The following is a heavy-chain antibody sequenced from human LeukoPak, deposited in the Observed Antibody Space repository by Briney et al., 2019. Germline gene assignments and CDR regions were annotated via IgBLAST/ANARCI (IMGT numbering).Heavy chain of an antibody. CDR2: MNPNSGNT. V-gene: IGHV1-8*01. D-gene: IGHD6-13*01. Sequence: AASVKVSCKASGYTFTSYDINWVRQATGQGLEWMGWMNPNSGNTGYAQKFQGRVTMTRNTSISTAYMELSSLRSEDTAVYYCARSIAAAFGGWFDPWGQGTLVTVSS. CDR1: GYTFTSYD. J-gene: IGHJ5*02. CDR3: ARSIAAAFGGWFDP.